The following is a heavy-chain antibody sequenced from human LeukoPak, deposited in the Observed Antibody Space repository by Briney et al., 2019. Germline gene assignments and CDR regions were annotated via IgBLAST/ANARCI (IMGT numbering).Heavy chain of an antibody. D-gene: IGHD3/OR15-3a*01. V-gene: IGHV4-59*01. Sequence: ETLSLTCTVSGGSISSYYWTWFRHPPGKGLEWVGYIYYGGSTNYNPSLKSRVTISADTSKSQFSLKLSSVTAADTAVYYCARGTGKWDAFDIWGQGTMVTVSS. CDR1: GGSISSYY. CDR2: IYYGGST. J-gene: IGHJ3*02. CDR3: ARGTGKWDAFDI.